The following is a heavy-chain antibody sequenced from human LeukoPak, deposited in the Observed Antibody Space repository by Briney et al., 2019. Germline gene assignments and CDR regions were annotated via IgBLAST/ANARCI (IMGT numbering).Heavy chain of an antibody. Sequence: SETLSLTCAVYGGSFSGYYWSWIRQPPGKGLEWIGEINHSGSTNYNPSLKSRVTISVDTSKNQFSLKLSSVTAADTAVYYCARQRYDYVWGSYRPAPPDYWGQGTLVTVSS. V-gene: IGHV4-34*01. D-gene: IGHD3-16*02. CDR1: GGSFSGYY. CDR2: INHSGST. CDR3: ARQRYDYVWGSYRPAPPDY. J-gene: IGHJ4*02.